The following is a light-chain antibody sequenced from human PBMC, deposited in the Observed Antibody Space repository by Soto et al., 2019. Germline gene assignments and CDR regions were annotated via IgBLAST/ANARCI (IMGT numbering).Light chain of an antibody. V-gene: IGKV1-5*03. CDR3: QQYNSYRT. J-gene: IGKJ1*01. CDR1: QSISNW. Sequence: DIQMTQSPSTLSASVGDRVTITCRASQSISNWLAWYQQKPGIAPKLLIYQASTLQSGVQSRFSGSGSGTEFTLTISSLQPDDFATYYCQQYNSYRTFGQGTKVDIK. CDR2: QAS.